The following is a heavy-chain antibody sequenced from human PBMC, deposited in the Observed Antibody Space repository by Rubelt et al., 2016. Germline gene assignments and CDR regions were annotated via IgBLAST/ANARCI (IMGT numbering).Heavy chain of an antibody. D-gene: IGHD3-9*01. CDR1: GYTFTSYA. Sequence: QVQLVQSGAEVKKPGASVKVSCKASGYTFTSYAMHWVRQAPGQRLEWMGWINAGTGNTKYSQRFQGRVTITRDTSASTAYMELSGLRSEDTAVYYCASSGFDYDILTGYYNYYGMDVWGQGTTVTVSS. V-gene: IGHV1-3*01. CDR3: ASSGFDYDILTGYYNYYGMDV. J-gene: IGHJ6*02. CDR2: INAGTGNT.